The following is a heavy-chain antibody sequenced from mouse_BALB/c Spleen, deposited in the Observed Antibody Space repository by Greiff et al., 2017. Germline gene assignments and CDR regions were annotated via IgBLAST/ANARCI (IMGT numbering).Heavy chain of an antibody. Sequence: EVQLVESGGDLVKPGGSLKLSCAASGFTFSSYGMSWVRQTPDKRLEWVATISSGGSYTYYPDSVKGRFTISRDNAKNTLYLQMSSLKSEDTAMYYCAREVDAMDYWGQGTSVTVSS. CDR2: ISSGGSYT. CDR1: GFTFSSYG. CDR3: AREVDAMDY. D-gene: IGHD1-1*01. J-gene: IGHJ4*01. V-gene: IGHV5-6*01.